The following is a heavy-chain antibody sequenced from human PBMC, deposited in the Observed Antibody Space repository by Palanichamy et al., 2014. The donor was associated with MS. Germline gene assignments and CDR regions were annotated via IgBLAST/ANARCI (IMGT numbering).Heavy chain of an antibody. CDR3: ARVLAGGCMGV. D-gene: IGHD6-13*01. CDR1: GFTFSSYW. Sequence: EVQLVESGGGVLQPGGSLRLSCAASGFTFSSYWMHWVRQASGKRLVWVSRIDSDGNNIQYAGSVKGRFTISRDNAKNTLYLQMNSLRVEDTAVYYCARVLAGGCMGVWGQGTTVTISS. J-gene: IGHJ6*02. V-gene: IGHV3-74*03. CDR2: IDSDGNNI.